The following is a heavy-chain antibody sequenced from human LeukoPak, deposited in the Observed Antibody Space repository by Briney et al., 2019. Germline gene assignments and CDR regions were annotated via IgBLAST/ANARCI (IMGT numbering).Heavy chain of an antibody. CDR1: GGSLSGFY. CDR2: IYTSGST. D-gene: IGHD3-22*01. V-gene: IGHV4-4*08. CDR3: ARGGSRYYYDSSGYNH. Sequence: PSETLSLTCAVYGGSLSGFYWSWIRQSPGKGLEWIGRIYTSGSTNYNPSLKSRVTISVDTSKNQFSLKLSSVTAADTAVYYCARGGSRYYYDSSGYNHWGQGTLVTVSS. J-gene: IGHJ4*02.